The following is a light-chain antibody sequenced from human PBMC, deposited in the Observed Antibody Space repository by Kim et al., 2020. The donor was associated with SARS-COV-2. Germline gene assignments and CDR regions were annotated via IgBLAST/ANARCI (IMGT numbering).Light chain of an antibody. V-gene: IGKV3-15*01. CDR1: QSVSSN. Sequence: VSPGERATLSCRASQSVSSNLAWYQQIPGQAPRLLIYGASTRATDIPARFSGSGSGAEFTLTISSLQSEDFAIYYCQQYNSWPKTFGQGTKVDIK. CDR3: QQYNSWPKT. CDR2: GAS. J-gene: IGKJ2*01.